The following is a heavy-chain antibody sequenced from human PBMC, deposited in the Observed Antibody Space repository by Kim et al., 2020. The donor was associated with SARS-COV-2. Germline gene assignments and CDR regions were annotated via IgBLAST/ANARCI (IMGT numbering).Heavy chain of an antibody. CDR3: ALPMSTAELVHFDY. CDR1: GYTFTVYY. J-gene: IGHJ4*02. V-gene: IGHV1-2*06. CDR2: INPYSGAT. D-gene: IGHD1-7*01. Sequence: ASVKVSCRATGYTFTVYYLHWVRQAPGQGLEWMGRINPYSGATNYAQKFQGRVSMTRDTSITTAYMDLSTLRSDDTAVYYCALPMSTAELVHFDYWGQGTLVTVSS.